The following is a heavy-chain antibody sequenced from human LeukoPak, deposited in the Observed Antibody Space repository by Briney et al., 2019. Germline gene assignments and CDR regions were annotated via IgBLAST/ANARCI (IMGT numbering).Heavy chain of an antibody. D-gene: IGHD6-13*01. V-gene: IGHV4-34*01. CDR3: ACLIAAAGTSDY. Sequence: SETQSLTCAVYGGSFSGYYWSWIRQPPGKGLEWIGEINHSGSTNYNPSLRSRVTISVDTSKNQFSLKLSSVTAADTAVYYCACLIAAAGTSDYWGQGTLVTVSS. CDR1: GGSFSGYY. CDR2: INHSGST. J-gene: IGHJ4*02.